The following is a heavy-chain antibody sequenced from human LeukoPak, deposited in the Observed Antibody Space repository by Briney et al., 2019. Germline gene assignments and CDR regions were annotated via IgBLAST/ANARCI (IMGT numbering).Heavy chain of an antibody. D-gene: IGHD2-2*01. CDR1: GFTFSSYA. CDR3: ATSRYQGEYYFDY. J-gene: IGHJ4*02. Sequence: GGSLRLSCAASGFTFSSYAMSWVRQAPGKGLEWVSGISGSGGSTYYADSVKGRFTISRDNSKNTLYLQMNSLRAEDTAVYYCATSRYQGEYYFDYWGQGTLVTVSS. V-gene: IGHV3-23*01. CDR2: ISGSGGST.